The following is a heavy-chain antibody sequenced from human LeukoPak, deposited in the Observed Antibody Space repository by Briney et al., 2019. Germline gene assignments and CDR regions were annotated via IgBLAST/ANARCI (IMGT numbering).Heavy chain of an antibody. CDR3: ARAVEARPAAKFYAFDI. Sequence: ASVKVSCKVSGYTFTSYYMHWVRQAPGQGLEWMGIINPSGGSTSYAQKFQGRVTMTRDTSTSTVYMELSSLRSEDTAVYYCARAVEARPAAKFYAFDIWGQGTMVTVSS. CDR2: INPSGGST. V-gene: IGHV1-46*01. J-gene: IGHJ3*02. CDR1: GYTFTSYY. D-gene: IGHD2-2*01.